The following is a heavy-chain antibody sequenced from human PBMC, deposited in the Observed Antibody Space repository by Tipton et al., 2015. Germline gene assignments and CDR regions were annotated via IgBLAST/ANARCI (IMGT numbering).Heavy chain of an antibody. Sequence: TLSLTCTVSGGSIRSGTHYWSWIRQHPGKGLEWIGYIYYSGSTYYNPSLKSRVTTSVDTSKNQFSLKLSSVTAADTAVYYCARDLGTMADYWGQGTLVTVSS. CDR3: ARDLGTMADY. CDR2: IYYSGST. V-gene: IGHV4-30-4*08. CDR1: GGSIRSGTHY. D-gene: IGHD3-10*01. J-gene: IGHJ4*02.